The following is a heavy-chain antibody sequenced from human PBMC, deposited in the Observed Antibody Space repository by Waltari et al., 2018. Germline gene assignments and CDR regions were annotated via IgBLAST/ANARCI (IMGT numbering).Heavy chain of an antibody. CDR1: GFTFSSYA. D-gene: IGHD6-13*01. CDR2: ISGSGGST. J-gene: IGHJ4*02. V-gene: IGHV3-23*04. Sequence: EVQLVESGGGLVQPGGSLRLSCAASGFTFSSYAMSWVRQAPGKGLEWVSAISGSGGSTYYADSVKGRFTISRDNSKNTLYLQMNSLRAEDTAVYYCAKDAGKKYSSSWYYVDYWGQGTLVTVSS. CDR3: AKDAGKKYSSSWYYVDY.